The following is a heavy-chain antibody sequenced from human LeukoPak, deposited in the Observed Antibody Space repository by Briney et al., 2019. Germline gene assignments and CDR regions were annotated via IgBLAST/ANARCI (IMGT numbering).Heavy chain of an antibody. Sequence: PGGSLRLSCAASGFTFSSYGMSRVRQAPGKGLEWVSGISGSGGRTYYADSVKGRFTISRDNSKNTLDLQMNSLRAEDTAVYYCVKDYDYVWGSYRLYYFNDWGQGMLVTVSS. V-gene: IGHV3-23*01. J-gene: IGHJ4*02. D-gene: IGHD3-16*02. CDR3: VKDYDYVWGSYRLYYFND. CDR1: GFTFSSYG. CDR2: ISGSGGRT.